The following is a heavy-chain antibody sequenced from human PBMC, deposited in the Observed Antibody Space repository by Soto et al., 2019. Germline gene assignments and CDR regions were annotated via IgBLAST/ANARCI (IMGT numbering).Heavy chain of an antibody. Sequence: ASVKVSCKASGYTFTSYGIHWEHQAPGQRLEWMGWINAANGDTKYSPKFQGRVTITRETSASTAYMELSSLRSEDTVVYYCVRRDVSATGIDWFDPWGRGTLVTVSS. V-gene: IGHV1-3*01. J-gene: IGHJ5*02. CDR1: GYTFTSYG. CDR2: INAANGDT. D-gene: IGHD6-13*01. CDR3: VRRDVSATGIDWFDP.